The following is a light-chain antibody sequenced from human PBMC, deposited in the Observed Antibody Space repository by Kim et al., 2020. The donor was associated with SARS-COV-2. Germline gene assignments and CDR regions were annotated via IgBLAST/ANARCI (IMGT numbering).Light chain of an antibody. J-gene: IGKJ3*01. CDR1: QSISSW. CDR3: QQYNSYST. Sequence: DIQMTQSPSTLSASVGDRFTITCRASQSISSWLAWYQQKPGRAPKLLIYKASSLESGVPSRFSGSGSGTEFTLTISSLQPDDFATYYCQQYNSYSTFGPGTKVDIK. V-gene: IGKV1-5*03. CDR2: KAS.